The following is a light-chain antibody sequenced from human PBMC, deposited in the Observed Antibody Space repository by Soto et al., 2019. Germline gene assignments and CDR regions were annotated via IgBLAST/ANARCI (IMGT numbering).Light chain of an antibody. CDR1: QSVSSY. Sequence: HSPATLSLYTGERATPSCRASQSVSSYLAWYQQKPGQAPRLLIYDASNRATGITARFSGSGSGTDFTITISSLVPEDFAVYYCQQRSNLLPIPFCQGRLLEI. CDR2: DAS. J-gene: IGKJ5*01. V-gene: IGKV3-11*01. CDR3: QQRSNLLPIP.